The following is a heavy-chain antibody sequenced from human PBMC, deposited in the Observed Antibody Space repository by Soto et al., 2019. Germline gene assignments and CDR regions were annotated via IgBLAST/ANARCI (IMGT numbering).Heavy chain of an antibody. Sequence: QVQLQESGPGLVKPSQTLSLTCTVSGGSISSGGYYWSWIRQHPGKGLEWIGYIYYSGSTYYNPSLKMRVTISVDTSTPPFSLKLSSVTAADTAVYYCAASCVGCGGFNYYGMDVWGQGTTVTVSS. CDR1: GGSISSGGYY. J-gene: IGHJ6*02. D-gene: IGHD2-21*01. CDR2: IYYSGST. CDR3: AASCVGCGGFNYYGMDV. V-gene: IGHV4-31*03.